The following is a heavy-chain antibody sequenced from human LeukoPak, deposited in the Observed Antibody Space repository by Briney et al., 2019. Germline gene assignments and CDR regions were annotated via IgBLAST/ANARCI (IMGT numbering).Heavy chain of an antibody. Sequence: TSETLSLTCTISGGSINKYYWSWIRQPPGKGLEWIGEINHSGSTNYNPSLKSRVTISVDTSRNQFSLKLSSVTAADTAVYYCATIRNYYDSSGYFYWGQGTLVTVSS. CDR1: GGSINKYY. V-gene: IGHV4-34*01. D-gene: IGHD3-22*01. CDR3: ATIRNYYDSSGYFY. J-gene: IGHJ4*02. CDR2: INHSGST.